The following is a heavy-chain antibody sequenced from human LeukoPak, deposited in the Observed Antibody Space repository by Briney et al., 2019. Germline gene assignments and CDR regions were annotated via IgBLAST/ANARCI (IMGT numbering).Heavy chain of an antibody. CDR2: ISSSSSTI. J-gene: IGHJ4*02. CDR1: GFTFSSYS. V-gene: IGHV3-48*02. CDR3: ARWGDHSGYFDY. Sequence: PGGSLRLSCAASGFTFSSYSMNGVRQAPGKGLEGVSYISSSSSTIYYAASVKGRFTISRDNAKNSLYLQMNSLRDEDTAVYYCARWGDHSGYFDYWGQGTLVTVSS. D-gene: IGHD1-26*01.